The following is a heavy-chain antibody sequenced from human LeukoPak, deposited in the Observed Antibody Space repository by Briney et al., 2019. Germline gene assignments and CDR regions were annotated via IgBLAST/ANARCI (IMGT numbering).Heavy chain of an antibody. Sequence: SETLSLTCTVSGGSISSYYWSWIRQPAGKGLEWIGRIYTSGSTNYNPSLKSRVTMSVDTSKNQFSLKLSSVTAADTAVYYCARDGGYYDFWSGRYYYYMDVWGKGTTVTVSS. V-gene: IGHV4-4*07. CDR3: ARDGGYYDFWSGRYYYYMDV. J-gene: IGHJ6*03. D-gene: IGHD3-3*01. CDR2: IYTSGST. CDR1: GGSISSYY.